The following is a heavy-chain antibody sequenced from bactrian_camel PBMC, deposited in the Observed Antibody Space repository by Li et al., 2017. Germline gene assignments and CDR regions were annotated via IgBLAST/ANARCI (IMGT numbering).Heavy chain of an antibody. Sequence: HVQLVESGGKWVQPGGSLRLSCTASGDRFETYCMGWFRHGQEAVATIGTDGKTTYANSVKGRFTISHDNTKNTHFLEMSNLQPEDSAVYYCAAVSTGPCLSVISRGSPQRGDFQFWGQGTQVTVS. CDR1: GDRFETYC. V-gene: IGHV3S53*01. CDR2: IGTDGKT. CDR3: AAVSTGPCLSVISRGSPQRGDFQF. D-gene: IGHD7*01. J-gene: IGHJ4*01.